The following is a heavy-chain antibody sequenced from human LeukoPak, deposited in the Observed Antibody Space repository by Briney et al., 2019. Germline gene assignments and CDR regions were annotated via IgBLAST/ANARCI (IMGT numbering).Heavy chain of an antibody. D-gene: IGHD6-13*01. Sequence: GGSLRLSCAASGFTFSSYAMSWVRQAPGKGLEWVSAISGSGGSTYYADSVKGRFTISRDNAKNSLYLQMNSLRAEDTAVYYCAKDISDSSSWYGGFDYWGQGTLVTVSS. CDR3: AKDISDSSSWYGGFDY. V-gene: IGHV3-23*01. J-gene: IGHJ4*02. CDR1: GFTFSSYA. CDR2: ISGSGGST.